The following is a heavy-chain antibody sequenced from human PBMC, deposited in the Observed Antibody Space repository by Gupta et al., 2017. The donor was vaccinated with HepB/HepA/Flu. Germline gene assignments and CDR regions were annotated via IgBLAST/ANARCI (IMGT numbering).Heavy chain of an antibody. CDR3: TYNTTGRAVDI. CDR2: IRSTAIGT. Sequence: EVQLLESGGGLVPPGRSLIRTCAASRFTFCRFAMTWVRLVPGKGLEWVSSIRSTAIGTYYADSERGRCTISRDNSQNTLFLERNSLKADDTAIYYCTYNTTGRAVDIWGQGTMVTVSS. D-gene: IGHD1-1*01. CDR1: RFTFCRFA. J-gene: IGHJ3*02. V-gene: IGHV3-23*01.